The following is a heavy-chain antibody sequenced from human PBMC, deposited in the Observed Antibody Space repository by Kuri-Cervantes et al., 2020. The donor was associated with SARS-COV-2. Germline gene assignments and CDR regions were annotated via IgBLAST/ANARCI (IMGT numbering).Heavy chain of an antibody. CDR1: GGTFSNHA. CDR3: ARASVGATNRFAFDI. Sequence: SVKVSCKSSGGTFSNHAISWVRQAPGQGLEWMGGILPILDAANYAQKFQGRVTITADESTSTVYMELSSLRSEDTAVYYCARASVGATNRFAFDIWGQGTMVTVSS. V-gene: IGHV1-69*13. CDR2: ILPILDAA. J-gene: IGHJ3*02. D-gene: IGHD1-26*01.